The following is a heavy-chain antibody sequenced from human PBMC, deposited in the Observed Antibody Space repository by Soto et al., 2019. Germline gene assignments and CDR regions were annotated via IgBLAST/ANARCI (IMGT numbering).Heavy chain of an antibody. Sequence: SETLSLTCAVSGGSISSGGYSWSWIRQPKGKGLEWIGYIYYSGSTNYNPSLKSRVTISVDTSKNQFSLKLSSVTAADTAVYYCASLKGDYVFMDYYGMDVWGQGTTVTVSS. J-gene: IGHJ6*02. CDR3: ASLKGDYVFMDYYGMDV. CDR2: IYYSGST. D-gene: IGHD4-17*01. CDR1: GGSISSGGYS. V-gene: IGHV4-61*08.